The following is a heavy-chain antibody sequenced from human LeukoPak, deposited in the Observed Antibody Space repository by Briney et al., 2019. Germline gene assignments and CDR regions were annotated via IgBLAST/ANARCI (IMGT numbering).Heavy chain of an antibody. CDR3: AKAGDYGDYGRWFDP. CDR1: GFTFSSYS. J-gene: IGHJ5*02. Sequence: GGSLRLSCAASGFTFSSYSMNWVRQAPGKGLEWVSSISSSSSYIYYADSVKGRFTISRDNAKNSLYLQMNSLRAEDTALYYCAKAGDYGDYGRWFDPWGQGTLVTVSS. D-gene: IGHD4-17*01. CDR2: ISSSSSYI. V-gene: IGHV3-21*04.